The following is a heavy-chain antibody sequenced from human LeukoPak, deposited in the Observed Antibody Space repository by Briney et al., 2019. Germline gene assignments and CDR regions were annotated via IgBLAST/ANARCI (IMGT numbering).Heavy chain of an antibody. CDR2: INQGESDK. J-gene: IGHJ4*02. Sequence: GGSLRLSCAASGFTFSVHWKIWVGQAPGEGLEGVANINQGESDKYYVDAVKGRFTISRDNANNLLYLQMNSLRGEDTAVYYCTRDRSRAEDDWGQGTLVTVSS. V-gene: IGHV3-7*01. CDR1: GFTFSVHW. CDR3: TRDRSRAEDD. D-gene: IGHD1-14*01.